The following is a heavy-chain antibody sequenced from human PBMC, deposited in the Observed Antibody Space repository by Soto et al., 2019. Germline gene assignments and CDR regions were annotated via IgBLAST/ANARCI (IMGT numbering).Heavy chain of an antibody. CDR1: GFTFSRFG. CDR3: AKDIIYDSNAYDS. D-gene: IGHD3-22*01. V-gene: IGHV3-23*01. Sequence: EVQLLESGGGLVQPGGSLRLSCAASGFTFSRFGMSWVRQAPGKGLEWVSGISGGGNPTYYSDSVKGRFTISRDSAKNTLYLQMNSLRTEDTAVYYCAKDIIYDSNAYDSWGQGTLVTVSS. J-gene: IGHJ4*02. CDR2: ISGGGNPT.